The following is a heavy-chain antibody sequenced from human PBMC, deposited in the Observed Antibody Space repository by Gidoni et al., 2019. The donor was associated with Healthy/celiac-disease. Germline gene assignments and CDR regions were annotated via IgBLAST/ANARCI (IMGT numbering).Heavy chain of an antibody. CDR1: GFTVSSNY. Sequence: EVQLVESGGGLIQPGGSLRLSCAASGFTVSSNYMSWVRQAPGKGLEWVSVIYSGGRTYDADSVKGRFTISRDNSKNTLYLQMNSLRAEDTAVYYCARASYWGSVAFDYWGQGTLVTVSS. CDR2: IYSGGRT. D-gene: IGHD7-27*01. V-gene: IGHV3-53*01. J-gene: IGHJ4*02. CDR3: ARASYWGSVAFDY.